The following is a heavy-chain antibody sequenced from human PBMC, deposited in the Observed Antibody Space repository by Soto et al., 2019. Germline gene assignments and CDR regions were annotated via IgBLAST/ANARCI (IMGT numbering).Heavy chain of an antibody. J-gene: IGHJ6*02. CDR1: GFSLSTSGVG. Sequence: SGPTLVNPTQTLTLTCTFSGFSLSTSGVGVGWIRQPPGKALEWLALIYWDDDKRYSPSLRSRLTISKDTSKNQVVLTLTNMDPVDTATYYCIQSRCGGDCLQSYASHYYYGMDVWGQGTTVTVS. D-gene: IGHD2-21*02. V-gene: IGHV2-5*02. CDR3: IQSRCGGDCLQSYASHYYYGMDV. CDR2: IYWDDDK.